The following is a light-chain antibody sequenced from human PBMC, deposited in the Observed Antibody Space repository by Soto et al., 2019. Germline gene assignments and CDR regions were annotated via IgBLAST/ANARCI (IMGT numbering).Light chain of an antibody. J-gene: IGLJ2*01. CDR2: EDN. CDR3: QSYDSSKQAVV. V-gene: IGLV6-57*04. Sequence: NFLLTQPHSVSESPGKTVTISCTRSSGSIASNYVQWYQHRPGSAPTTVIYEDNQRPSGVPDRFSGSIDRSSNSASLTISGLKTQDEADYYSQSYDSSKQAVVFGGGTKLTVL. CDR1: SGSIASNY.